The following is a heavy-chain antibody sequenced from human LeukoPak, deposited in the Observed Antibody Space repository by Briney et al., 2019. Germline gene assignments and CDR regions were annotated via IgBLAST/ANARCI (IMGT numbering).Heavy chain of an antibody. J-gene: IGHJ4*02. V-gene: IGHV4-61*08. CDR1: GDPISSYSDY. CDR3: AREYSAFDY. CDR2: TYYSVST. D-gene: IGHD5-12*01. Sequence: PSEPLSLTCTVSGDPISSYSDYKWTWIRQPPGKGLEVTGYTYYSVSTNYNPSLKSRVTISVDTSKNQFSVKLTSVTAADTAVYYCAREYSAFDYWGQGSLVTVSS.